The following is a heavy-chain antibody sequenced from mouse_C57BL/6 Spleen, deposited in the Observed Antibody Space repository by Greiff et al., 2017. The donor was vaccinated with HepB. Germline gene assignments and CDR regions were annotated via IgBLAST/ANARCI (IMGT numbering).Heavy chain of an antibody. Sequence: QVQLKQSGAELVRPGSSVKLSCKASGYTFTSYWMHWVKQRPIQGLEWIGNIDPSDSETHYNQKFKDKATLTVDKSSSTAYMQLSSLTSEDSAVYYCARISSYAYAMDYWGQGTSVTVSS. V-gene: IGHV1-52*01. J-gene: IGHJ4*01. D-gene: IGHD1-1*01. CDR2: IDPSDSET. CDR3: ARISSYAYAMDY. CDR1: GYTFTSYW.